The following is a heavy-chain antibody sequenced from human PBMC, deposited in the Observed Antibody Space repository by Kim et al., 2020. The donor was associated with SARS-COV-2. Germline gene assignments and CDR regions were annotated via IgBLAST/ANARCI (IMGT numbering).Heavy chain of an antibody. V-gene: IGHV2-5*02. CDR3: AHGASWFGESIPMGYFDY. D-gene: IGHD3-10*01. Sequence: SGPTLVNPTQTLTLTCTFSGFSLSTSGVGVGWIRQPPGKALEWLALIYWDDDKRYSPSLKSRLTITKDTSKNQVVLTMTNMDPVDTATYYCAHGASWFGESIPMGYFDYWGQGTLVTVSS. J-gene: IGHJ4*02. CDR2: IYWDDDK. CDR1: GFSLSTSGVG.